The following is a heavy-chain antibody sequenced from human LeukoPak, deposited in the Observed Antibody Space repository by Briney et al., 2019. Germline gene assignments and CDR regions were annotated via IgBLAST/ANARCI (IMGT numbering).Heavy chain of an antibody. J-gene: IGHJ6*02. CDR1: GGSISSYN. CDR2: IYYSGST. CDR3: ARDSGPQSPWLSPAYYYYYGMDV. D-gene: IGHD6-19*01. Sequence: SETLSLTCTVSGGSISSYNWNWIRQPPGKGLEWIGYIYYSGSTNYNPSLKSRVTISVDTSKNQFSLKLSSVTAADTAVYYCARDSGPQSPWLSPAYYYYYGMDVWGQGTTVTVSS. V-gene: IGHV4-59*01.